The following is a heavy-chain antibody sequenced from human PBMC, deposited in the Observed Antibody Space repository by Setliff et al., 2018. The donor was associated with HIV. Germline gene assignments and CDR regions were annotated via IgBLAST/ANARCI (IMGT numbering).Heavy chain of an antibody. CDR2: IYYSGST. J-gene: IGHJ3*02. Sequence: SETLSLTCTVSGDSINSGGYYWTWIRQHPGKGLEWIGYIYYSGSTYYNPSLKSRPSISVDTSKNQFSLKLSSVTAADTAVYYCARGGIAVAVVAFDIWGQGTMVTVSS. CDR3: ARGGIAVAVVAFDI. CDR1: GDSINSGGYY. V-gene: IGHV4-31*03. D-gene: IGHD6-19*01.